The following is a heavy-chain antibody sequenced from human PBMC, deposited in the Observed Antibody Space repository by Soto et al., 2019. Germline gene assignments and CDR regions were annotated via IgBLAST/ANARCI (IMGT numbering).Heavy chain of an antibody. CDR3: ARLYSSSAERKMEV. Sequence: QVQLVQSGADVKKPGSSVKVSCKASGDTFSRSTFSWVRQAPGQGLEWMEGIIPVFGATNYAQKVQGRVSITADESRSTAYMELTSLRSENTAVFYCARLYSSSAERKMEVRGQGTKVTVSS. CDR1: GDTFSRST. J-gene: IGHJ6*02. D-gene: IGHD6-6*01. V-gene: IGHV1-69*01. CDR2: IIPVFGAT.